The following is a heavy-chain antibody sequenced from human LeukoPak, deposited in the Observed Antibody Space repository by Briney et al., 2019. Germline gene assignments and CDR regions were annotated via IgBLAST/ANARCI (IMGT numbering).Heavy chain of an antibody. CDR2: IYYSGST. CDR3: ARGKCHPSWFDP. CDR1: GGSISSYY. Sequence: PSETLSLTCTVSGGSISSYYWSWIRQPPGKGLEWIGYIYYSGSTNYNPSLKSRVTISVDTSKNQFSLKLSSVTAADTAVYYCARGKCHPSWFDPWGQGTLVTVSS. V-gene: IGHV4-59*01. J-gene: IGHJ5*02.